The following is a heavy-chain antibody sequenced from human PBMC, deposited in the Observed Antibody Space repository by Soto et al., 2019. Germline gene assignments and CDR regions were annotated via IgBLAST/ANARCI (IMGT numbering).Heavy chain of an antibody. CDR1: GYTFTSYG. CDR2: ISAYNGNT. J-gene: IGHJ4*02. CDR3: ARFPSKYCISTSCPKYFDY. Sequence: GASVKVSCKASGYTFTSYGISWVRQAPGQGLEWMGWISAYNGNTNYAQKLQGRVTMTTDTSTSTAYVELRSLRSEDTAVYYCARFPSKYCISTSCPKYFDYWGQGTLVTVSS. V-gene: IGHV1-18*01. D-gene: IGHD2-2*01.